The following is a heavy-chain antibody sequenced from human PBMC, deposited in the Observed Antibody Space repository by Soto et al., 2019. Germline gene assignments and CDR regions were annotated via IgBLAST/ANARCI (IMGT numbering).Heavy chain of an antibody. Sequence: SVKVSCKASGFTFTSSAVQWVRQARGQRLEWIGWIVVGSGNTNYAQKFQERVTITRDMSTSTAYMELSSLRSEDTAVYYCAAGYCGGDCYDDSYYYYGMDVWGQGTTVTVSS. CDR2: IVVGSGNT. J-gene: IGHJ6*02. CDR1: GFTFTSSA. CDR3: AAGYCGGDCYDDSYYYYGMDV. V-gene: IGHV1-58*01. D-gene: IGHD2-21*02.